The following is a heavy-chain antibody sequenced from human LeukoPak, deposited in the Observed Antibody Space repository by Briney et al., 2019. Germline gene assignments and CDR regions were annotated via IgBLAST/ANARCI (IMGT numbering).Heavy chain of an antibody. CDR2: IYHSGST. CDR3: ARAPRDSSSSNYMRRFDY. V-gene: IGHV4-38-2*01. Sequence: SETLSLTCAVSGYSISSDNYWVWIRQPPGQGLEWTGGIYHSGSTYYNPSLKSRVTMSVDTSKNQFPLKLSSVTAADTAVYYCARAPRDSSSSNYMRRFDYWGQGTLVTVSS. J-gene: IGHJ4*02. CDR1: GYSISSDNY. D-gene: IGHD3-22*01.